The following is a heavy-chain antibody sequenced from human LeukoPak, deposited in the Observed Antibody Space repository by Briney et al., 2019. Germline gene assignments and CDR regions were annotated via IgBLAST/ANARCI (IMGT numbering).Heavy chain of an antibody. D-gene: IGHD3-22*01. CDR3: ARAPRDSNGYYMRSFDS. J-gene: IGHJ4*02. CDR2: IYHSGYT. Sequence: SETLSLTCSVSGYSISSDCYWAWIRQPPGQGLEWIGGIYHSGYTYYYPSLKSRVTLSVDTSKNQFSLRLSSVTAADTAVYYCARAPRDSNGYYMRSFDSWGQGPLVIVSS. CDR1: GYSISSDCY. V-gene: IGHV4-38-2*02.